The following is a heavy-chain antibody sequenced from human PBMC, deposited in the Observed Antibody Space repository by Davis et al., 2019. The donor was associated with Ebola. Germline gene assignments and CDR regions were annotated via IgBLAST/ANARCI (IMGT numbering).Heavy chain of an antibody. V-gene: IGHV1-8*01. CDR2: MNPNSGNT. J-gene: IGHJ4*02. D-gene: IGHD2/OR15-2a*01. CDR3: ARDSGNTADY. CDR1: GYTFTSYD. Sequence: ASVKVSCKASGYTFTSYDINWVRQATGQGLEWMGWMNPNSGNTGYAQKFQGRVTITADKSTSTAYMELSSLRSEDTAVYYCARDSGNTADYWGQGTLVTVSS.